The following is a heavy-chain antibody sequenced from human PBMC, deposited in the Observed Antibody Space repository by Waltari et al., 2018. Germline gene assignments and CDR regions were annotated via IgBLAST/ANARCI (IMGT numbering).Heavy chain of an antibody. V-gene: IGHV3-53*02. CDR2: IYSGVST. Sequence: EVQLVETGGGLIQPGGSLRLSCAASGFTVSSNYMSWVSQAPGKGLGWVSVIYSGVSTYYADSVKGRVTISRDNSKNTLYLQMNSLRAEDTAVYYCAREVAAAGTSEAFDIWGQGTMVTVSS. J-gene: IGHJ3*02. CDR1: GFTVSSNY. D-gene: IGHD6-13*01. CDR3: AREVAAAGTSEAFDI.